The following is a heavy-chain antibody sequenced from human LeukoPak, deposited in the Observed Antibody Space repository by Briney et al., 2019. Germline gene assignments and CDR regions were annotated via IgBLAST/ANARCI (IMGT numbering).Heavy chain of an antibody. CDR3: AKGLFWFGELSAPDY. J-gene: IGHJ4*02. CDR1: GFTFSSYG. D-gene: IGHD3-10*01. CDR2: ITGSGGST. Sequence: GGSLRLSCAASGFTFSSYGMSWVRQAPGKGLEWVSTITGSGGSTYYADSVKGRFTISRDTSKNTLYLQMNSLRAEDTAVYYCAKGLFWFGELSAPDYWGQGTLVTVSS. V-gene: IGHV3-23*01.